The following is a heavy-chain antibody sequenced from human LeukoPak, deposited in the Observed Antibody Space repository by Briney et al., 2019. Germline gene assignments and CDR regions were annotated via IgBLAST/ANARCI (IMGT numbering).Heavy chain of an antibody. J-gene: IGHJ4*02. CDR3: AKSQNYYDNSGYYYLDY. D-gene: IGHD3-22*01. V-gene: IGHV3-30*02. CDR1: GISFSSFG. Sequence: PGGSLRLSCAASGISFSSFGMHWVRQAPGTGLEWVTFIRYDGHNKYYADSVKGRFTISRDNSKNTLYLQMNSLRPEDTAVYYCAKSQNYYDNSGYYYLDYWGQGNLVTVSS. CDR2: IRYDGHNK.